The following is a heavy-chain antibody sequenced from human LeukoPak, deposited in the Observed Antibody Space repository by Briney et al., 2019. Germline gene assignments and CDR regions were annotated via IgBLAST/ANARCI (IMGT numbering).Heavy chain of an antibody. J-gene: IGHJ5*02. CDR2: ISGSGGST. D-gene: IGHD5/OR15-5a*01. V-gene: IGHV3-23*01. CDR3: ARESTEDRPGS. Sequence: GGSLRLSCAASGFTFSSYAMSWVRQAPGKGLEWVSAISGSGGSTYYADSVKGRFTSSRDDAKNSLFLQMNSLRAEDTAVYYCARESTEDRPGSWGQGTLVTVSS. CDR1: GFTFSSYA.